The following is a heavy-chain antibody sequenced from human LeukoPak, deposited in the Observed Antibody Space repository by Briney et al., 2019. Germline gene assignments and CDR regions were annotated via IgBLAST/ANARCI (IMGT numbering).Heavy chain of an antibody. Sequence: GGSLRLSYAASGFTFSSYWMHWVRQAPGKGLVWVSRINSDGSTTNYADSVKGRFTISRDNAKNTLYLQMNSLRADDTAVYYCARSRWLDAFDYWGQGTLVTVSS. CDR2: INSDGSTT. D-gene: IGHD6-19*01. CDR3: ARSRWLDAFDY. J-gene: IGHJ4*02. V-gene: IGHV3-74*01. CDR1: GFTFSSYW.